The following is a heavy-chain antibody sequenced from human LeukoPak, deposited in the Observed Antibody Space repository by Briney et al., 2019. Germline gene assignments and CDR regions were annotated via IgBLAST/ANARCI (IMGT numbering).Heavy chain of an antibody. J-gene: IGHJ6*02. CDR3: ARGIFGVVIVWGYYYGMDV. CDR2: INPNSGGT. Sequence: GASVKVSCKASGYTFTGYYMHWVRQAPGQGLEWMGWINPNSGGTNYAQKFQGRVTMTRDTSISTAYMELSRLRSDDTAVYYCARGIFGVVIVWGYYYGMDVWGQGTTVTVSS. V-gene: IGHV1-2*02. CDR1: GYTFTGYY. D-gene: IGHD3-3*01.